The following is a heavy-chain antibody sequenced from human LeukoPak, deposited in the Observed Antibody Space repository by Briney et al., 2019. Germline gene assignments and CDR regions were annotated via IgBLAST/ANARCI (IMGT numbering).Heavy chain of an antibody. J-gene: IGHJ5*02. V-gene: IGHV1-8*03. CDR1: GYTFTSYD. D-gene: IGHD1-26*01. Sequence: GASVKVSCKASGYTFTSYDINWVRQATGQGLEWMGWMNPNSGNTGYAQKFQGRVTITRNTSISTAYMELSSLRSEDTAVYYCARGRGWELLGFLNWFDPWGQGTLVTVSS. CDR2: MNPNSGNT. CDR3: ARGRGWELLGFLNWFDP.